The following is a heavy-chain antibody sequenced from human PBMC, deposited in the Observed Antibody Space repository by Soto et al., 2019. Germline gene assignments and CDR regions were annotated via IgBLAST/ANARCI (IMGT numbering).Heavy chain of an antibody. CDR3: ARDLGGMVRGVWLSWFDP. D-gene: IGHD3-10*01. CDR1: GGSISSGGYY. Sequence: QVQLQESGPGLVKPSQTLSLTCTVSGGSISSGGYYWSWIRQHPGKGLEWIGYIYYSGSTYYNPSLKSRVTISVETSKNQFYLKLSSVTAADTAVYYCARDLGGMVRGVWLSWFDPWGQGTLVTVSS. J-gene: IGHJ5*02. CDR2: IYYSGST. V-gene: IGHV4-31*03.